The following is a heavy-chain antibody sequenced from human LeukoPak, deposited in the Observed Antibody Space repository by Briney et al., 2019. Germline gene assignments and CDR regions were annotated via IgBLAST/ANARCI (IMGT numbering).Heavy chain of an antibody. J-gene: IGHJ6*03. Sequence: ASVKVSCKASGYTFTSYYMHWVRQAPGQGLEWMGIINPSGGSTSYAQKFQGRVTMTRDTSTSTVYMELSSLRSEDTAVYYCASEGNYYGSGSYYTSGYYMDVWGKGTTVTISS. V-gene: IGHV1-46*01. CDR2: INPSGGST. CDR1: GYTFTSYY. CDR3: ASEGNYYGSGSYYTSGYYMDV. D-gene: IGHD3-10*01.